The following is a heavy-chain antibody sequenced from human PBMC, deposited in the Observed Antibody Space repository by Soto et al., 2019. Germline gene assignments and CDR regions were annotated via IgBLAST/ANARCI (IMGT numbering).Heavy chain of an antibody. V-gene: IGHV4-30-2*01. D-gene: IGHD4-4*01. J-gene: IGHJ6*02. CDR1: GGSISSGGYS. CDR3: ARLMTTVTTARAYYYYGMDV. CDR2: VYHSGST. Sequence: PSETLSLTCAVSGGSISSGGYSWSWIRQPPGKGLEWIGYVYHSGSTYYNPSLKSRVTISVDRSKNQFSLKLSSVTAADTAVYYCARLMTTVTTARAYYYYGMDVWGQGTTVT.